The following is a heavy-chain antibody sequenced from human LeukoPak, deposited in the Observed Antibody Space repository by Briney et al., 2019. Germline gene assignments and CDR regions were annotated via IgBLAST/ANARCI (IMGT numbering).Heavy chain of an antibody. CDR3: AREGLGALWDI. Sequence: AGGSLRLSCTASGFTFSSYWMGWVRQAPGKGLEWVAHIKQDESERYYVNSAKGRFTISRDNAKKSLFLQMNSLRVEDTAIYFCAREGLGALWDIWGRGTMVTVSS. J-gene: IGHJ3*02. D-gene: IGHD1-26*01. CDR2: IKQDESER. V-gene: IGHV3-7*03. CDR1: GFTFSSYW.